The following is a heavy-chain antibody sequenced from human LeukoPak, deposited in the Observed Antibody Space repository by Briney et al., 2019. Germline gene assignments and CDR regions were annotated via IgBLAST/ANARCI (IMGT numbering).Heavy chain of an antibody. CDR1: GFTFSSCD. CDR3: AKDRSPFGLMVYAIVSGAFDF. V-gene: IGHV3-23*01. CDR2: ISATGDTA. D-gene: IGHD2-8*01. Sequence: GGSLRLSCAASGFTFSSCDMTWVRQAPGKGLEWVSTISATGDTAYYADSVKGRFTVSRDDSKKTLHLQMNSLRAEGTAVYFCAKDRSPFGLMVYAIVSGAFDFWGQGTMVTVSS. J-gene: IGHJ3*01.